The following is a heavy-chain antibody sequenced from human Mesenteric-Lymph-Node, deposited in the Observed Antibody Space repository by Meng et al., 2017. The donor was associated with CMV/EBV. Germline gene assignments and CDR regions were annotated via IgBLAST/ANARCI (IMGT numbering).Heavy chain of an antibody. J-gene: IGHJ6*02. V-gene: IGHV3-74*01. Sequence: GGSLRLSCAASGFTFSSYWMHWVRQAPGKGLVWVSRINSDGSSTNYADSVKGRFTISRDNAKNTLYLQMNSLRAEDTAVYYCARDLVDNNSPWRGYYYYGMDVWGQGTTVTVSS. CDR2: INSDGSST. CDR1: GFTFSSYW. CDR3: ARDLVDNNSPWRGYYYYGMDV. D-gene: IGHD1-1*01.